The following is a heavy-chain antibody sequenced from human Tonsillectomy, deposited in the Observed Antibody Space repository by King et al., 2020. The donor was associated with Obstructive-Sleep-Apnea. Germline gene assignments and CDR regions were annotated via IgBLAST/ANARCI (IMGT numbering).Heavy chain of an antibody. J-gene: IGHJ4*02. Sequence: VTLKESGPTLVNPTQTLTLTCTFSGFSLSTSSVGVGWIRQPPGKALECLALIYWNDDRRYSPSLRSRLTITKDTSKNQVVLTMTNMDPVDTATYYCAHTDPTYYYGPVNDYPFDYWGQGTLVTVSS. CDR2: IYWNDDR. CDR1: GFSLSTSSVG. V-gene: IGHV2-5*01. CDR3: AHTDPTYYYGPVNDYPFDY. D-gene: IGHD3-10*01.